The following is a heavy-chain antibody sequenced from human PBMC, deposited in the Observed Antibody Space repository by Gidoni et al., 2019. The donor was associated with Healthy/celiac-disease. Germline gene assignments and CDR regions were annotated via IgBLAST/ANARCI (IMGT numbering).Heavy chain of an antibody. CDR1: GCTFSSYT. Sequence: QVQLVQSGAAVKKPGSSVTVSCNASGCTFSSYTISWVRQAPGKGLEWMGRIIPILGIANYEQKFQGRVTITADKSTSTAYMELSSVRSEDTAVYYCARDSGSYSYYYYGMDVWGQGTTVTVSS. V-gene: IGHV1-69*08. J-gene: IGHJ6*02. D-gene: IGHD1-26*01. CDR2: IIPILGIA. CDR3: ARDSGSYSYYYYGMDV.